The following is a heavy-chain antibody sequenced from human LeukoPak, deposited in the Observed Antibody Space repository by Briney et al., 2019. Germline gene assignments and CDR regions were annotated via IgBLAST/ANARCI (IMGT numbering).Heavy chain of an antibody. CDR2: IYSGGST. CDR1: GFTVSSNY. V-gene: IGHV3-66*02. CDR3: ARDKTGTTYGYSDY. J-gene: IGHJ4*02. Sequence: PGGSLRLSCAASGFTVSSNYMSWVRQAPGKGLEWVSVIYSGGSTYYADSVKGRFTISRDNSKNTLYLQMNSLRAEDTAVYYCARDKTGTTYGYSDYWGQGTLVTVSS. D-gene: IGHD1-7*01.